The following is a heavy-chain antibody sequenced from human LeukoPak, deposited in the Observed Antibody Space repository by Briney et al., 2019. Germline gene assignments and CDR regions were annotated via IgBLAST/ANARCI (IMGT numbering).Heavy chain of an antibody. CDR2: INHSGST. D-gene: IGHD3-9*01. Sequence: PSETLSLTCAVYGGSFSGYYWSWIRQPPGKGLEWIGEINHSGSTNYNPSLKSRVTISVDTSKNQFSLKLSSVTAADTAVYYCARLPMTGPQPYYHYYYMDVWGKGTTVTISS. CDR3: ARLPMTGPQPYYHYYYMDV. CDR1: GGSFSGYY. V-gene: IGHV4-34*01. J-gene: IGHJ6*03.